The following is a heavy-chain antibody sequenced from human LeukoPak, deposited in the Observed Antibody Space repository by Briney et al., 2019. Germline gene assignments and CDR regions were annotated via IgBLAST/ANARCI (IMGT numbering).Heavy chain of an antibody. J-gene: IGHJ4*02. CDR3: ARAPVYYDSSGYYYFDY. CDR1: GGSISSYY. Sequence: PSETLSLTCTVSGGSISSYYWSWIRQPPGKGLEWIGYIYYSGSTNYNPSLKSRVTISVDTSKNQFSLKLSSVTAADTAVYYCARAPVYYDSSGYYYFDYWGQGTLVTVSS. V-gene: IGHV4-59*01. D-gene: IGHD3-22*01. CDR2: IYYSGST.